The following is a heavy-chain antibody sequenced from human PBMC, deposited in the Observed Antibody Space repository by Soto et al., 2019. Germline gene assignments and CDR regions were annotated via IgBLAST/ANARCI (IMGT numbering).Heavy chain of an antibody. V-gene: IGHV1-18*01. Sequence: ASVKVSCRASGYTFTSHGISWVRQAPGQGLEWMGWISAYNGNTNYAQKLQGRVTMTTDTSTSTADMELRSLRADDTAVYYCAKSTSASSGYKDYYYYGMHVWGQGTTVTVSS. CDR3: AKSTSASSGYKDYYYYGMHV. D-gene: IGHD6-6*01. J-gene: IGHJ6*02. CDR2: ISAYNGNT. CDR1: GYTFTSHG.